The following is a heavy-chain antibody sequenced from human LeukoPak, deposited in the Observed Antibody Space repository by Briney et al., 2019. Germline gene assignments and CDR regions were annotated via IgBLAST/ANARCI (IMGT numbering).Heavy chain of an antibody. D-gene: IGHD2-15*01. CDR3: AKDPYRVVVATGNYLDP. CDR1: GFAFSYYG. V-gene: IGHV3-30*18. J-gene: IGHJ5*02. CDR2: ISHDGSNI. Sequence: GGSLRLSCAASGFAFSYYGMHWVRHAPGKGLEWVAVISHDGSNIHYGDSVKGRFTISRDNSKNTVYLQMNSLRAEDTAIYYCAKDPYRVVVATGNYLDPWGQGTLVTVSS.